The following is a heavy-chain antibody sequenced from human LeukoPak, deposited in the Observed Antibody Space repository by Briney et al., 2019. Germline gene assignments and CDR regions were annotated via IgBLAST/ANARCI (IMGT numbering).Heavy chain of an antibody. D-gene: IGHD6-6*01. CDR3: ARGSSSSSLEYYYYYYMDV. CDR2: IYYSGST. Sequence: SETLSLTCSVSGGSISSHYWSWIRQPPGKGLEWIGYIYYSGSTNYNPSLKSRVTISVDTSKNRFSLKLSSVTAADTAVYYCARGSSSSSLEYYYYYYMDVWGKGTTVTVSS. V-gene: IGHV4-59*11. CDR1: GGSISSHY. J-gene: IGHJ6*03.